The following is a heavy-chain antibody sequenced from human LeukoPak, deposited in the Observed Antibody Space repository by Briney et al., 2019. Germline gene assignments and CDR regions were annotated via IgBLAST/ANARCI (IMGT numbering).Heavy chain of an antibody. J-gene: IGHJ4*02. V-gene: IGHV5-51*01. CDR3: ARTNDYGSGNFFDY. CDR1: GYSFSNYW. CDR2: IYPGDSDT. D-gene: IGHD3-10*01. Sequence: GESLKISCKGSGYSFSNYWIAWVRQMPGKGLEWMGIIYPGDSDTTYSPSFQGPVTISADKSINTAYLQWSSLKASDTAIYYCARTNDYGSGNFFDYWGQGTLVTVSS.